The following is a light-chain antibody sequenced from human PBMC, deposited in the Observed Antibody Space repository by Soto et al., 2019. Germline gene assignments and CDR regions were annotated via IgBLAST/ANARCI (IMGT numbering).Light chain of an antibody. CDR2: AVS. CDR1: QSLLPRDVKTY. J-gene: IGKJ4*01. Sequence: IVMTQTPLSLSVTLGQPASISCKSSQSLLPRDVKTYLYWYLQKPVHPPQLLIYAVSNRFSGVPDRFSGSVSGRDFTLKISRVEAEDVGVYYCMQRIQLPLTFVGGTTVEI. CDR3: MQRIQLPLT. V-gene: IGKV2D-29*01.